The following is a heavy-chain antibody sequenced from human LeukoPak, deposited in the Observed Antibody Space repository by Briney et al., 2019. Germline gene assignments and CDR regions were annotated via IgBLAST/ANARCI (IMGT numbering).Heavy chain of an antibody. D-gene: IGHD5-24*01. CDR1: GYTFTSYD. J-gene: IGHJ4*02. V-gene: IGHV1-8*01. Sequence: ASVTVSCKASGYTFTSYDINWVRQATGQGLEWMGWMNPNSGNTGYAQKFQGRVTMTRNTSISTAYMELSSLRSEDTAVYYCARGPNSGWLQQYYFDYWGQGTLVTVSS. CDR2: MNPNSGNT. CDR3: ARGPNSGWLQQYYFDY.